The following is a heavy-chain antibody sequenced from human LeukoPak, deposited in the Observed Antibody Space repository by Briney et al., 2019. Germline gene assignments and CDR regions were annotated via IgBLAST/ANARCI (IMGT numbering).Heavy chain of an antibody. J-gene: IGHJ4*02. CDR2: ISYDGSNK. V-gene: IGHV3-30-3*01. CDR1: GFTFSSYA. CDR3: ARGGYSYGPSIFDY. D-gene: IGHD5-18*01. Sequence: GRSLRLSCAASGFTFSSYAMHWVRQAPGRGLEWVAVISYDGSNKYYADSVKGRFTISRDNSKNTLYLQMNSLRAEDTAVYYCARGGYSYGPSIFDYWGQGTLVTVSS.